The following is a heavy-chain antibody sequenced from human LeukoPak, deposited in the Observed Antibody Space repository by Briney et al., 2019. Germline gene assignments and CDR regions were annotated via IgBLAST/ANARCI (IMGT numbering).Heavy chain of an antibody. V-gene: IGHV3-7*02. CDR3: ARHQGDFITTPLDY. Sequence: TGGSLRLSYAASGFTFSSYWMTWVRQAPGQGLEWVASINQDGSEKRYSDSVKGRFTISRDNAKNSLFLQMNSLRAEDTAVYSCARHQGDFITTPLDYWGQGTLVTVSS. J-gene: IGHJ4*02. CDR2: INQDGSEK. CDR1: GFTFSSYW. D-gene: IGHD2-15*01.